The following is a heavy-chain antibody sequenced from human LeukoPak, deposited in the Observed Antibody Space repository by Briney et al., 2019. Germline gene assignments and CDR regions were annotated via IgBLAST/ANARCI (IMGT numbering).Heavy chain of an antibody. CDR3: ARVGSSSGFRFDY. Sequence: PSETLSLTCTVSGGSLSSYYWSWIRQPPGKGLEWIGYIYYSGSTNYNPSLKSRVTISVDTSKNQFSLKLSSVTAADTAVYYCARVGSSSGFRFDYWGQGTLVTVSS. V-gene: IGHV4-59*01. D-gene: IGHD6-13*01. J-gene: IGHJ4*02. CDR2: IYYSGST. CDR1: GGSLSSYY.